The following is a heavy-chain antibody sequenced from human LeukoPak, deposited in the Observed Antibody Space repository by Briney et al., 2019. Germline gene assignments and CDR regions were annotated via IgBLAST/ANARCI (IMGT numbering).Heavy chain of an antibody. D-gene: IGHD3-22*01. V-gene: IGHV1-18*01. CDR1: GYTFTSYG. CDR2: ISAYNGNT. CDR3: ARTSYYDSSGYIAY. Sequence: ASVKVSCKASGYTFTSYGISWVRQAPGQGLEWMGWISAYNGNTNYAQKLQGRVTMTTDTYTRTAYMELRSLRSDDTAVYYCARTSYYDSSGYIAYWGQGTLVTVSS. J-gene: IGHJ4*02.